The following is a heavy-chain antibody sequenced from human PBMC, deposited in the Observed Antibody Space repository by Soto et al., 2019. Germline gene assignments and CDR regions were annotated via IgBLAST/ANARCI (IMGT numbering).Heavy chain of an antibody. V-gene: IGHV3-74*01. CDR3: ARVFEDYGDLTGMDV. Sequence: GGSLRLSCAASGFTFSSYWMHWVRQAPGKGLVWVSRINSDGSSTSYADSVKGRFTISRDNAKNTLYLQMNSLRAEDTAVYYCARVFEDYGDLTGMDVWGKGTTVTVSS. J-gene: IGHJ6*04. CDR2: INSDGSST. CDR1: GFTFSSYW. D-gene: IGHD4-17*01.